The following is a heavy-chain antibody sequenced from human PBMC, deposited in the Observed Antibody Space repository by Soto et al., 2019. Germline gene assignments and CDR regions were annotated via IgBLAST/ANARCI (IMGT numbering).Heavy chain of an antibody. J-gene: IGHJ6*02. CDR3: ARGVYYYDSSGYYGMDV. Sequence: ASVKVSCKASGGTFSSYAISWVRQAPGQGLEWMGGIIPIFGTANYAQKFQGRVTITADESTSTAYMELSSLRSEDTAVYYCARGVYYYDSSGYYGMDVWGQGTTVTVSS. D-gene: IGHD3-22*01. CDR1: GGTFSSYA. CDR2: IIPIFGTA. V-gene: IGHV1-69*13.